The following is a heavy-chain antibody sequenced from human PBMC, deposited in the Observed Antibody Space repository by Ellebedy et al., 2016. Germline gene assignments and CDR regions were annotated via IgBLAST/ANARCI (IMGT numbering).Heavy chain of an antibody. Sequence: GGSLRLSCAASGFTVSSNYMSWVRQAPGKGLEWVSVIYSGGTTNYADSVKGRFIISRDTSKNTLYLQMNSLRAEDTAMYYCATRISEGAWGQGTLVTVSS. J-gene: IGHJ5*02. V-gene: IGHV3-53*01. CDR2: IYSGGTT. CDR3: ATRISEGA. CDR1: GFTVSSNY. D-gene: IGHD2-21*01.